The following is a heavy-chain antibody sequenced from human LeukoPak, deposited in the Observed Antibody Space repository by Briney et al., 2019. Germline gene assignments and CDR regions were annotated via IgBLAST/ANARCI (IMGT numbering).Heavy chain of an antibody. D-gene: IGHD2-15*01. CDR3: ARERGYCSGGSCYSGSDY. CDR2: ISSSSSYI. J-gene: IGHJ4*02. V-gene: IGHV3-21*01. CDR1: GFTFSSYS. Sequence: PGGSLRLSCAASGFTFSSYSMNWARQAPGKGLEWVSSISSSSSYIYYADSVKGRFTISRDNAKNSLYLQMNSLRAEDTAVYYCARERGYCSGGSCYSGSDYWGQGTLVTVSS.